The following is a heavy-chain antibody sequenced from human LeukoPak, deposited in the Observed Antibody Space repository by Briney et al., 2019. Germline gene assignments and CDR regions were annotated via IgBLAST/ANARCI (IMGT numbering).Heavy chain of an antibody. V-gene: IGHV3-21*01. CDR2: ISSSSNYI. CDR1: GFTFSSYT. J-gene: IGHJ4*02. Sequence: GGSLRLSCAASGFTFSSYTMNWVRQAPGKGLEWVASISSSSNYIYYADSLKGRFTVSRDNANNSVYLQMHSLRADDTAVYYCAKDYSASSSWYADYWGQGTLVTVSS. D-gene: IGHD6-13*01. CDR3: AKDYSASSSWYADY.